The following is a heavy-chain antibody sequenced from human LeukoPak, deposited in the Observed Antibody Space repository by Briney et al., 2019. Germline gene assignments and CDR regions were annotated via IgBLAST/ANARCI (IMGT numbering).Heavy chain of an antibody. J-gene: IGHJ6*03. Sequence: ASVKVSCKASGYTFTGYYMHWVRQAPGQGLEWMGWINPNSGGTNYAQKFQGRVTMTRDTSISTAYMELSRLRSDDTAVYYCARDGGPTSYYYYMDVWGKGTTVTVSS. CDR2: INPNSGGT. CDR1: GYTFTGYY. CDR3: ARDGGPTSYYYYMDV. D-gene: IGHD3-3*01. V-gene: IGHV1-2*02.